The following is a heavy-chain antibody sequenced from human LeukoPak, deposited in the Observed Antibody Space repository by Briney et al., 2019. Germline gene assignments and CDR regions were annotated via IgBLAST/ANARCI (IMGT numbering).Heavy chain of an antibody. D-gene: IGHD6-13*01. CDR1: GFTFSSYA. CDR2: ISGSGGGT. J-gene: IGHJ3*02. Sequence: GGSLRLSCAASGFTFSSYAMSWVRQAPGKGLDWVSGISGSGGGTHYADSVKGRFTISRDNSKNTLYLQMNSLRAEDTAVYYCAREGYSRAFDIWGQGTMVTVSS. V-gene: IGHV3-23*01. CDR3: AREGYSRAFDI.